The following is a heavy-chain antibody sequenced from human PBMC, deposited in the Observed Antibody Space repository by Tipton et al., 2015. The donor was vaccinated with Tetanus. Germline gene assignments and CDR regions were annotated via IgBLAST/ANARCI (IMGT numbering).Heavy chain of an antibody. V-gene: IGHV1-46*01. Sequence: QSGPEVKKPGASVKVSCKASGYTFTSYYMHWVRQAPGQGLEWMGIINPSGGSTSYAQKFQGRVTMTRDTSTSAVYMELSSLRSEDTAVYYCARLFIAVAGHNWFDPWGQGTLVTVSS. CDR2: INPSGGST. J-gene: IGHJ5*02. CDR3: ARLFIAVAGHNWFDP. D-gene: IGHD6-19*01. CDR1: GYTFTSYY.